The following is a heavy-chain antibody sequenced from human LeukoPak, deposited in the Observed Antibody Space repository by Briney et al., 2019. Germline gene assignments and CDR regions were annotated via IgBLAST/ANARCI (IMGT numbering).Heavy chain of an antibody. CDR2: ISSSSSYI. J-gene: IGHJ6*02. Sequence: GGSLRLSCAASGFTFSSYSMNWVRQAPAKGLEWVSSISSSSSYIYYADSVKGRFTISRDNAKNSLYLQMNSLRAEDTALYYCAKDMSPYSSGWYEFYYYYGMDVWGQGTTVTVSS. CDR3: AKDMSPYSSGWYEFYYYYGMDV. D-gene: IGHD6-19*01. CDR1: GFTFSSYS. V-gene: IGHV3-21*04.